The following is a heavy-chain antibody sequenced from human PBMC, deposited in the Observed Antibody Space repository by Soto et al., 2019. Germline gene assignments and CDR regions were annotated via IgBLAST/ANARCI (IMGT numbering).Heavy chain of an antibody. D-gene: IGHD2-2*01. V-gene: IGHV3-23*01. CDR3: AKEVYCSSTSCYLAGIEGYFDY. CDR1: GFTFSSYA. Sequence: GGSLRLSCAASGFTFSSYAMSWVRQAPGKGLEWVSAISGSGGSTYYADSVKGRFTISRDNSKNTRYLQMNSLRAEDTAVYYCAKEVYCSSTSCYLAGIEGYFDYWGQGTLVTVSS. J-gene: IGHJ4*02. CDR2: ISGSGGST.